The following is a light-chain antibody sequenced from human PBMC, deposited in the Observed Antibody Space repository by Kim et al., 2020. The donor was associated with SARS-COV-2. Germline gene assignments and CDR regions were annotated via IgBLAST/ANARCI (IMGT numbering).Light chain of an antibody. Sequence: QSVLTQPPSVSGAPGQTVTISCNGSSSNIGAGYEVHWYKQFPGAAPKLLISTNTNRPSEVPDRFSVSISDTSASLAITGLQADDEADYYCQSYDNTWVFGGGTQLTVL. CDR2: TNT. J-gene: IGLJ2*01. CDR1: SSNIGAGYE. CDR3: QSYDNTWV. V-gene: IGLV1-40*01.